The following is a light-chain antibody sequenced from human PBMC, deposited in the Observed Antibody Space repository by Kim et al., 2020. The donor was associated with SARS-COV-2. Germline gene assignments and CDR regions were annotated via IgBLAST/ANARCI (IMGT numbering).Light chain of an antibody. CDR2: ATS. V-gene: IGKV1-5*03. J-gene: IGKJ1*01. Sequence: RITFASRAVQDVNDWLAWFQQKPGSAPNLLNCATSNVHSGVPSRFSGSGSGTGFTITISELQPDDFATYYCQQYTGYPRTFGLETKVEVE. CDR3: QQYTGYPRT. CDR1: QDVNDW.